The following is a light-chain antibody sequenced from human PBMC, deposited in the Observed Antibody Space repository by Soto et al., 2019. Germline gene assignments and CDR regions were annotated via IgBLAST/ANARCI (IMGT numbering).Light chain of an antibody. CDR3: QTWGFGIVV. Sequence: QPVLTQSHSAAASLGASVKLTCTLSSGHSNYAIAWHQQQPEKGPRYLMKLNSDGSHSKGDGIPDRFSGSSSGAERYLTIFIVESEDEADCHSQTWGFGIVVFGAGTTLTVL. V-gene: IGLV4-69*01. CDR1: SGHSNYA. J-gene: IGLJ2*01. CDR2: LNSDGSH.